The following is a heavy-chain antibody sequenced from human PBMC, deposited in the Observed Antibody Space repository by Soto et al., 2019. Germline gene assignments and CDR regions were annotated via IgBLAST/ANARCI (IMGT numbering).Heavy chain of an antibody. CDR2: IWYDGSNK. D-gene: IGHD4-17*01. J-gene: IGHJ4*02. CDR3: ARDSPNDYGDYYFDY. CDR1: GFTFSSYG. V-gene: IGHV3-33*01. Sequence: GGSLRLSCAASGFTFSSYGMHWVRQAPGKGLEWVAVIWYDGSNKYYADSVKGRFTISRDNSKNTLYLQMNSLRAEDTAVYYCARDSPNDYGDYYFDYWGQGTLVTVSS.